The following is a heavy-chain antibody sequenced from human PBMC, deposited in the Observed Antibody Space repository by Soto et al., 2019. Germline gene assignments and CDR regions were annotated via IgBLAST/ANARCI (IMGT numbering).Heavy chain of an antibody. CDR1: GGSISSGGYY. D-gene: IGHD6-6*01. CDR3: AGEIIGSSPPGFDY. J-gene: IGHJ4*02. V-gene: IGHV4-31*03. CDR2: IYYSGST. Sequence: QVQLQESGPGLVKPSQTLSLTCTVSGGSISSGGYYWSWIRQHPGKGLEWIGYIYYSGSTYYNPSLKSRFTISVDTSKNQFSLKLSSVTAADTAVYYCAGEIIGSSPPGFDYWGQGTLVIVSS.